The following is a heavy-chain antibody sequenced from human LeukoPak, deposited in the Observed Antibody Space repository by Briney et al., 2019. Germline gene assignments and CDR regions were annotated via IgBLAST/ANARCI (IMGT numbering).Heavy chain of an antibody. Sequence: SETLSLTCAVYGGSFSGYYWSWIRQPPGKGLEWIGSIYYSGSTYYNPSLKSRVTISVDTSKNQFSLKLSSVTAADTAVYYCARYCSGGSCPVGYWGQGTLVTVSS. CDR3: ARYCSGGSCPVGY. V-gene: IGHV4-34*01. CDR1: GGSFSGYY. D-gene: IGHD2-15*01. CDR2: IYYSGST. J-gene: IGHJ4*02.